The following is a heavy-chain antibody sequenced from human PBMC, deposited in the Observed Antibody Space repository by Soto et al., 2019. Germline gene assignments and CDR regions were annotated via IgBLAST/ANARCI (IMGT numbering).Heavy chain of an antibody. V-gene: IGHV4-30-2*01. D-gene: IGHD5-18*01. J-gene: IGHJ4*02. CDR2: NYHSGST. Sequence: SETLSLTCAVSGGSISSGGYSWSWIRQPPGKGLEWIGYNYHSGSTYYNPSLKSRVTISVDRSKNQFSLKLSSLTAADTAVYYCARGGKGGARGYSYGFDYWGQGTLVTVSA. CDR1: GGSISSGGYS. CDR3: ARGGKGGARGYSYGFDY.